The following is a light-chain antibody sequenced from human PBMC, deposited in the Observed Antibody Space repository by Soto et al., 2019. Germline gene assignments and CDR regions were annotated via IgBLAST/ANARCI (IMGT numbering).Light chain of an antibody. CDR1: QSVSSSY. CDR3: QQYNSSPYT. Sequence: EIVLTQSPGTLSLSPGERATLSCRASQSVSSSYLAWYQQKPGQAPRLLIYAASTRDSGIPARFSGSGSGTDFTLTISSLQSEDFAAYYCQQYNSSPYTFGHGTKVDIK. J-gene: IGKJ2*01. CDR2: AAS. V-gene: IGKV3-20*01.